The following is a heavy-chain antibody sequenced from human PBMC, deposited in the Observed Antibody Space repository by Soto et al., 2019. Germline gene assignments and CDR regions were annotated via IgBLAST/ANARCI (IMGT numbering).Heavy chain of an antibody. V-gene: IGHV4-34*01. Sequence: QVQLQQWGAGLLKPSETLSLTCAVYGGFVSSGSYYWSWIRQPPGKGLEWIGEMSHSGGTHFNPSLKSRVTISVDTSKNQFSLKMSSVTAAETALYYCARVERGTATTVVDAFDIWGPGTMVTVSS. J-gene: IGHJ3*02. D-gene: IGHD1-1*01. CDR1: GGFVSSGSYY. CDR2: MSHSGGT. CDR3: ARVERGTATTVVDAFDI.